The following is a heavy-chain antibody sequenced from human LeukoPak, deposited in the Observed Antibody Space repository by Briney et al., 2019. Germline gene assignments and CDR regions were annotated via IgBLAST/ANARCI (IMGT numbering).Heavy chain of an antibody. CDR2: ISGSSGST. CDR3: AKRQRSRTTGEAYYFDY. D-gene: IGHD4-17*01. Sequence: GGSLRLSCAASGFTFSSYAMSWVRQAPGKGLEWVSAISGSSGSTYYADSVKGRFTISRDNSKNTLYLQMNSLRAEDTAVYYCAKRQRSRTTGEAYYFDYWGQGTLVTVSS. CDR1: GFTFSSYA. V-gene: IGHV3-23*01. J-gene: IGHJ4*02.